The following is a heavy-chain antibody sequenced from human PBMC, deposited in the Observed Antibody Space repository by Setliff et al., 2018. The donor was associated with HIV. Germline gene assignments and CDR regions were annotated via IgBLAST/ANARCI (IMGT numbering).Heavy chain of an antibody. CDR1: GYSISNGYY. Sequence: PSETLSLTCAVSGYSISNGYYWGWVRQPPGKGLEWIGYIYNSGITNYNPSLESRVTISVDTSKNQFSLKVSSVTAADTAVYYCAREDRSNWSYDRFYYFGLDVWGRGTTVTVSS. D-gene: IGHD6-13*01. V-gene: IGHV4-59*01. CDR3: AREDRSNWSYDRFYYFGLDV. J-gene: IGHJ6*01. CDR2: IYNSGIT.